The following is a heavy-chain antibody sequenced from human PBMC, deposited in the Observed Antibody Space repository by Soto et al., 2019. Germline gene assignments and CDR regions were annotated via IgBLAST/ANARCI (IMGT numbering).Heavy chain of an antibody. CDR1: GGTFTTYD. CDR2: IIPLFDAT. V-gene: IGHV1-69*06. D-gene: IGHD6-19*01. CDR3: ARDRSSSWYNGTFYFDS. J-gene: IGHJ4*02. Sequence: QVQLVQSGAEVRKPGSSVKDSCKASGGTFTTYDISWVRQAPGQGLEWMGGIIPLFDATKYAQKFQGRVTITAAKSTGTAYMELSSLRSEDTAMYYCARDRSSSWYNGTFYFDSWGQGTLVTVSS.